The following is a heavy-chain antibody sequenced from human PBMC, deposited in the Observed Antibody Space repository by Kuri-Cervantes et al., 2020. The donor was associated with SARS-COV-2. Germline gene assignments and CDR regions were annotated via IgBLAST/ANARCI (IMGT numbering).Heavy chain of an antibody. Sequence: GGSLRLSCAASGFTFSSYSMNWVRQAPGKGLEWVSSISSSSSYIYNADSVKGRFTISRDNFKNTLYLQMNSLRAEDTAVYYCARDLFGGGGYYYGMDVWGQGTTVTVSS. CDR2: ISSSSSYI. J-gene: IGHJ6*02. CDR1: GFTFSSYS. CDR3: ARDLFGGGGYYYGMDV. V-gene: IGHV3-21*01. D-gene: IGHD4-23*01.